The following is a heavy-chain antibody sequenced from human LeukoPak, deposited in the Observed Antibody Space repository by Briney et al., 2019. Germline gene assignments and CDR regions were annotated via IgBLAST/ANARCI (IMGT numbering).Heavy chain of an antibody. D-gene: IGHD3-10*01. CDR3: ARGPHYYYGSGSYPPGGVYFQH. CDR2: INHSGST. J-gene: IGHJ1*01. Sequence: SETLSLTCAVYGGSFSGYYWSWIRQPPGKGLEWIGEINHSGSTNYNPSLKSRVTISVDTSKNQFSLKLSSVTAADTAVYYCARGPHYYYGSGSYPPGGVYFQHWGQGTLVTVSS. CDR1: GGSFSGYY. V-gene: IGHV4-34*01.